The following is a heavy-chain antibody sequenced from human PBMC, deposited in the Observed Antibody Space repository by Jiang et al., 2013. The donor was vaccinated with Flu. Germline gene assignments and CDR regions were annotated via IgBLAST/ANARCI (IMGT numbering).Heavy chain of an antibody. CDR2: IYPGDSDT. D-gene: IGHD5-18*01. CDR1: GYSFTSYW. J-gene: IGHJ6*04. Sequence: SGAEVKKTRESLKISCKGSGYSFTSYWIGWVRQMPGKGLEWMGIIYPGDSDTRYSPSFQGQVTISADKSISTAYLQWSSLKASDTAMYYCARRGGYRSGSLYYYYGMDVWGKGTTVTVSS. CDR3: ARRGGYRSGSLYYYYGMDV. V-gene: IGHV5-51*01.